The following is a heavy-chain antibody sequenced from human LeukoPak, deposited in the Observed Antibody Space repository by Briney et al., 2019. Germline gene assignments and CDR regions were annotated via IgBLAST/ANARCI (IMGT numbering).Heavy chain of an antibody. CDR3: ASPSSSSDDAFDI. J-gene: IGHJ3*02. CDR2: ISSSSSYI. CDR1: GFTFSSYS. V-gene: IGHV3-21*01. D-gene: IGHD6-13*01. Sequence: PGGSLRLSCAASGFTFSSYSMNWVRQAPGKGLEWVSSISSSSSYIYYADSVKGRFTIPRDNAKNSLYLQMNSLRAEDTAVYYCASPSSSSDDAFDIWGQGTMVTVSS.